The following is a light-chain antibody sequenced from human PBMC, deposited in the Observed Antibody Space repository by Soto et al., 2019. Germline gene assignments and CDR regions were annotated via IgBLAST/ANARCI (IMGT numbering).Light chain of an antibody. CDR3: GTWDSSLSAGV. Sequence: QSALTQPPSVSAAPGQKVTIYCSGSSSNIENNYVSWYQQLPGTAPKLLIYDNNKRPSGIPDRFSGSKSGTSATLGITGLQTGDEADYYCGTWDSSLSAGVFGGGTKLTVL. V-gene: IGLV1-51*01. J-gene: IGLJ2*01. CDR1: SSNIENNY. CDR2: DNN.